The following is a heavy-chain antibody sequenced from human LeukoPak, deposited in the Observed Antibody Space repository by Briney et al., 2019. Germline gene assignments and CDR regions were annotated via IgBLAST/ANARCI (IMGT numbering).Heavy chain of an antibody. V-gene: IGHV4-34*01. CDR2: IDHSGSS. J-gene: IGHJ3*02. CDR1: VGSFSGHY. CDR3: ARASQRGTYYNAFDI. Sequence: PSETLSLTCAVYVGSFSGHYWSWIRQPPGKGLEWIGEIDHSGSSNYNPSLKSRVTISADTSKNQFSLKVNSVTAADTAVYYCARASQRGTYYNAFDIWGQGTMVTVSS. D-gene: IGHD1-26*01.